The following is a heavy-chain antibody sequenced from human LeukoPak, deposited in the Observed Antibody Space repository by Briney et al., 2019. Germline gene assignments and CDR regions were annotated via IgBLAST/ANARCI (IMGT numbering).Heavy chain of an antibody. V-gene: IGHV1-2*02. CDR2: INSNTGGT. CDR1: GYTFTDHY. CDR3: ARGGGPMALTSGLWYFDL. J-gene: IGHJ2*01. D-gene: IGHD3-16*01. Sequence: ASVKVSCKASGYTFTDHYMHGLRQAPGQGLEWMGWINSNTGGTNYAQKFQGRVTMTRDTSISTAYMELSRLRSDDTAVYYCARGGGPMALTSGLWYFDLWGRGTLVTVSS.